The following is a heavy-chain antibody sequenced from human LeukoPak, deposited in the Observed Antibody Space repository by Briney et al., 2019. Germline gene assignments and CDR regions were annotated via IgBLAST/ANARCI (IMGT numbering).Heavy chain of an antibody. D-gene: IGHD2-2*01. V-gene: IGHV4-4*02. CDR2: IYHSGST. J-gene: IGHJ4*02. Sequence: SETLSLTCAVSGGSISSSNWWSWVRQPPGKGLEWIGEIYHSGSTSYNPSLKSRVTISVDKSKNQFSLKLSSVTAADTAVYYCASLRYGPGYCSSTSCYAGYYFDYWGQGTLVTVSS. CDR1: GGSISSSNW. CDR3: ASLRYGPGYCSSTSCYAGYYFDY.